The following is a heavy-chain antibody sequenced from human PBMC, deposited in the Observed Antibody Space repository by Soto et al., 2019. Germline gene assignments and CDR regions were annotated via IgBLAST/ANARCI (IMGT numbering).Heavy chain of an antibody. CDR1: GGSISSYY. Sequence: PSETLSLTCTVSGGSISSYYWSWTRQPPGKGLEWIGYIYYSGSTNYNPSLKSRVTISVDTSKNQFSLKLSSVTAADTAVYYCARVGYGDYDGIRFDPWGQGTLVTVSS. CDR3: ARVGYGDYDGIRFDP. V-gene: IGHV4-59*01. D-gene: IGHD4-17*01. CDR2: IYYSGST. J-gene: IGHJ5*02.